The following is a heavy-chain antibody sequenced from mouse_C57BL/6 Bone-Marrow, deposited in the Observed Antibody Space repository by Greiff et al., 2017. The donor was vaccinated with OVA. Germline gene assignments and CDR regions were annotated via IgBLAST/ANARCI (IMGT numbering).Heavy chain of an antibody. J-gene: IGHJ3*01. CDR2: ISDGGSYT. V-gene: IGHV5-4*01. CDR1: GFTFSSYA. Sequence: EVQRVESGGGLVKPGGSLKLSCAASGFTFSSYAMSWVRQTPEKRLEWVATISDGGSYTYYPDNVKGRFTISRDNAKNTRYLQLSHLTSEDTAIDYCARATAQATLLAYWGQGTLVTVSA. CDR3: ARATAQATLLAY. D-gene: IGHD3-2*02.